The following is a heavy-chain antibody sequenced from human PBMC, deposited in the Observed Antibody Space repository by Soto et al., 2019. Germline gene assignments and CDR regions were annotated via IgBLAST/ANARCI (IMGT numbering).Heavy chain of an antibody. V-gene: IGHV1-8*01. CDR2: MNPNSGNT. D-gene: IGHD2-2*01. J-gene: IGHJ5*02. CDR1: GYTFTSHD. Sequence: QVQLVQSGAEVKKPGASVKVSCKASGYTFTSHDINWMRQTTGQGLEWMGWMNPNSGNTNSAKKFPRRVTMTRDTSINTAYKELTKLRSEDTAIYYCASDMSTTWGQGTLVTVSS. CDR3: ASDMSTT.